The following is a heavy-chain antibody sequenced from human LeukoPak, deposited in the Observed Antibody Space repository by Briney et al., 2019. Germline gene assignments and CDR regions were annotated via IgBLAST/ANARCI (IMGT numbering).Heavy chain of an antibody. CDR2: ISSSSSYI. CDR3: ARDGGYSSGWSNFDY. CDR1: GFTFSDYY. V-gene: IGHV3-11*06. D-gene: IGHD6-19*01. Sequence: GGSLRLSCAASGFTFSDYYMSWIRQAPGKGLEWVSYISSSSSYIYYADSVKGRFTISRDNAKNSLYLQMNSLRAEDTAVYYCARDGGYSSGWSNFDYWGQGTLVTVSS. J-gene: IGHJ4*02.